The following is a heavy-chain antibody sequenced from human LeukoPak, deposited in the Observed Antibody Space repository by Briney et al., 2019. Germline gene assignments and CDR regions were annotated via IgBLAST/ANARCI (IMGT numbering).Heavy chain of an antibody. J-gene: IGHJ4*02. V-gene: IGHV1-46*01. CDR3: ARDQEGFDY. CDR2: IYPRDGST. Sequence: ASVKVSCKASGYTFTSNYVHWVRQAPGQGLEWMGMIYPRDGSTSYAQKFQGRVTVTRDTSTSTVHMELSGLRSEDTAVYYCARDQEGFDYWGQGTLVTVSS. CDR1: GYTFTSNY.